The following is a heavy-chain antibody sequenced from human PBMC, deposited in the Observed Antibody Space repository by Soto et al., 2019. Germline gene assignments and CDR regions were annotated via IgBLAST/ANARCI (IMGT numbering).Heavy chain of an antibody. CDR1: GFTFSDYY. J-gene: IGHJ4*02. V-gene: IGHV3-11*05. D-gene: IGHD6-13*01. CDR2: ISSSSSYI. CDR3: ATAPQSSSWYLGFESPETRPFDY. Sequence: PGGSLRLSCAASGFTFSDYYMSWIRQAPGKGLEWLSYISSSSSYINYADSVKGRFTISRDNAKNSLYLQMSRLRAEDTAIYYCATAPQSSSWYLGFESPETRPFDYWGPGTLVTVSS.